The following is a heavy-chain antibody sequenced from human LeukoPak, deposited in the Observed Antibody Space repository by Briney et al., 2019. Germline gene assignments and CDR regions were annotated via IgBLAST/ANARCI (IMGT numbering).Heavy chain of an antibody. V-gene: IGHV4-31*03. CDR1: GGSISSGGYY. J-gene: IGHJ6*02. CDR3: ARDRCSSSSCYSDYYYGMDL. D-gene: IGHD2-2*02. CDR2: IYYSGNT. Sequence: PSQTLSLTCTVAGGSISSGGYYWNWVRQYPGKGLEWIGYIYYSGNTYYNPSLKSRVTISLDTSKNQFSLKLSSVTAADTAVYYCARDRCSSSSCYSDYYYGMDLWGQGTTVTVSS.